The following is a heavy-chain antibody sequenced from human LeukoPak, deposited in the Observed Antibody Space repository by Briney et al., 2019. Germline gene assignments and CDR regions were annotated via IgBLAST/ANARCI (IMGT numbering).Heavy chain of an antibody. D-gene: IGHD3-22*01. CDR1: GFTFSSYA. CDR2: ISGSGGST. J-gene: IGHJ4*02. V-gene: IGHV3-23*01. CDR3: AKDHYYDSSGYCFDY. Sequence: GGSLRLSCAASGFTFSSYAMSWVRQAPGKGLEWVSAISGSGGSTYYADSVKGRFTISRDNSKNTLYLQMNSLRAEDTAVYYCAKDHYYDSSGYCFDYWGQGTLVTVPS.